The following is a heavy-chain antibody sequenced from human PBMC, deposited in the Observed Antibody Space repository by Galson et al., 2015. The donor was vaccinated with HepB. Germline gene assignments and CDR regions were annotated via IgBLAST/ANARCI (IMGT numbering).Heavy chain of an antibody. J-gene: IGHJ2*01. V-gene: IGHV1-69*13. CDR1: GFTFSSYA. Sequence: SVKVSCKASGFTFSSYAISWVRQAPGQGLEWVGVIIPVFGTAYYAKKFQGRVTITADDSTSTSYMELSSLRAEDTAVYYCAREGEMAPRPLYFDLWGRGALVTVSS. D-gene: IGHD3-16*01. CDR3: AREGEMAPRPLYFDL. CDR2: IIPVFGTA.